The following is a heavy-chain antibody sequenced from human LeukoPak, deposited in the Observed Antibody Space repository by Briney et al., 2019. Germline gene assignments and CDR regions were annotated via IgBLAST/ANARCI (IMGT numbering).Heavy chain of an antibody. CDR2: ISCDGSNK. CDR3: ARGSQSKHLDY. Sequence: GRSLRLSCAASGFTFSSYAMHWVRQAPGKGLEWVAVISCDGSNKYYADSVKGRFTISRDNSKNTLYLQMNSLRAEDTAVYYCARGSQSKHLDYWGQGTLVTVSS. J-gene: IGHJ4*02. V-gene: IGHV3-30-3*01. D-gene: IGHD2-21*01. CDR1: GFTFSSYA.